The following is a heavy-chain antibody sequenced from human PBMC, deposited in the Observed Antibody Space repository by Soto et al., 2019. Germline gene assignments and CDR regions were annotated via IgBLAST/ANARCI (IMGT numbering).Heavy chain of an antibody. J-gene: IGHJ4*02. V-gene: IGHV3-30*04. CDR1: GFYFSGYS. D-gene: IGHD1-1*01. Sequence: PGGSLRLSCAASGFYFSGYSMHWVRQAPGKGLEWVAIISDDGRKEYYANSVKGRFTISRDNSKKTLYLQMSNLRTEDTAIYTCARGSYNWNDFPFDHWGQGTLVTVSS. CDR2: ISDDGRKE. CDR3: ARGSYNWNDFPFDH.